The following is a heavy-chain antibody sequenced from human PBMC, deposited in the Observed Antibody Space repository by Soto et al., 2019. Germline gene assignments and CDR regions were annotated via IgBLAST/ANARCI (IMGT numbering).Heavy chain of an antibody. D-gene: IGHD3-10*01. Sequence: QVQLQESGPGLVKPSETLSLTCTVTGGSISPYYWTWIRQPPGKGLEWIGHVHYSGKINYNPSLRSRVTISVDTSTNQFSLRLRSVSSADAAVYYCARAQSFEFHTWFVPWGQGTLVTVFS. CDR3: ARAQSFEFHTWFVP. CDR2: VHYSGKI. CDR1: GGSISPYY. V-gene: IGHV4-59*01. J-gene: IGHJ5*02.